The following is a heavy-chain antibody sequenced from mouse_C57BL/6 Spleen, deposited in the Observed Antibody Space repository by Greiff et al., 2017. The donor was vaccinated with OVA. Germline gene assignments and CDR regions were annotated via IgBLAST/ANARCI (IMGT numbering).Heavy chain of an antibody. Sequence: VKLMESGAELARPGASVKMSCKASGYTFTSYTMHWVKQRPGQGLEWIGYINPSSGYTKYNQKFKDKATLTADKSSSTAYMQLSSLTSEDSAVYYCARGVVATDFDVWGTGTTVTVSS. CDR3: ARGVVATDFDV. D-gene: IGHD1-1*01. CDR1: GYTFTSYT. J-gene: IGHJ1*03. CDR2: INPSSGYT. V-gene: IGHV1-4*01.